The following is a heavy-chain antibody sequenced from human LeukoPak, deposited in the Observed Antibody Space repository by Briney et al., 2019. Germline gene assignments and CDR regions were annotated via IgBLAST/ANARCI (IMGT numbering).Heavy chain of an antibody. CDR3: AGTWGSRYYYNYCMDV. CDR1: GGSISSYY. J-gene: IGHJ6*03. V-gene: IGHV4-4*07. Sequence: SETLSLTCTVSGGSISSYYWSWIRQPAGKGLEWIGRIYTSGSTNYNPSLKSRVTMSVDTSKNQFSLKLSSVTAADTAVYYCAGTWGSRYYYNYCMDVWGKGTTVTVSS. D-gene: IGHD7-27*01. CDR2: IYTSGST.